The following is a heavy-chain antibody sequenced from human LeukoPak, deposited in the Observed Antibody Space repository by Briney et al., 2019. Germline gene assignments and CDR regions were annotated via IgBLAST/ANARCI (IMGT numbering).Heavy chain of an antibody. Sequence: SETLSLTCTVSGGSISSGSYYWSWIRQPAGKGLEWIGRIYTSGSTNYNPSLKSRVTISVDTSKNHFSLKVSSVTAADTAVYYCARERDGSGTQRGLDYWGQGTLVTVSS. CDR1: GGSISSGSYY. J-gene: IGHJ4*02. CDR2: IYTSGST. D-gene: IGHD3-10*01. CDR3: ARERDGSGTQRGLDY. V-gene: IGHV4-61*02.